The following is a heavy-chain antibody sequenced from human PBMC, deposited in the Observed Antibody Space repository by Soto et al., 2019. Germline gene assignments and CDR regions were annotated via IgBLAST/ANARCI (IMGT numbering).Heavy chain of an antibody. CDR3: ARDRRPSIYSGLAV. D-gene: IGHD2-2*01. V-gene: IGHV3-23*01. CDR2: IDGSSATT. CDR1: GFTFSDYA. Sequence: EVQLLESGGGLVQPGGSLRLSCAASGFTFSDYAMSWVRQAPGKGLEWVSAIDGSSATTNYADSVKGRFTISRDNSKNTLFLYMSGLRAEDTAVYYCARDRRPSIYSGLAVWGQGTTVIVSS. J-gene: IGHJ6*02.